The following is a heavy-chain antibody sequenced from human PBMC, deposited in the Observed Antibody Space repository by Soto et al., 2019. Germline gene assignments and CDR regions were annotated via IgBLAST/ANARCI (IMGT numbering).Heavy chain of an antibody. D-gene: IGHD1-7*01. CDR3: ARGQGLTGTTDY. J-gene: IGHJ4*02. V-gene: IGHV3-23*01. CDR1: GFNFNSYG. Sequence: GGSLRLSCAASGFNFNSYGLHWVRQAPGKGLEWVSGISGSVTTYYADPVKGRFTISRDNSKNTLYLQMNSLRAEDTAVYYCARGQGLTGTTDYWGQGTLVTVSS. CDR2: ISGSVTT.